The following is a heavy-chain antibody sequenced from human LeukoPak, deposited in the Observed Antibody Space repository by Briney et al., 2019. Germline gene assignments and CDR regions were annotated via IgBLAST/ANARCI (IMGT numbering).Heavy chain of an antibody. CDR3: ARDLYYDSSGYYSPHFDY. CDR2: INPHSGGT. CDR1: GYTFTGYF. Sequence: GASVKVSCKASGYTFTGYFIHWVRQAPGQGLEWMGWINPHSGGTNYAQMFQGRVTMTRDTSINTAYMELNRLTSDDTAEYYCARDLYYDSSGYYSPHFDYWGQGTLVAVSS. J-gene: IGHJ4*02. D-gene: IGHD3-22*01. V-gene: IGHV1-2*02.